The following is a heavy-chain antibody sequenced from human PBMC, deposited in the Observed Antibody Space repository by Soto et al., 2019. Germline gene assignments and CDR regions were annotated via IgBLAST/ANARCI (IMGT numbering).Heavy chain of an antibody. Sequence: DVQLLQSGGGLAQPGGSLRLSCAASGFIFGNHVISWVRQAPGKGLEWVSTISGTGTVTKYAASVRGRFIISRDKNTVNLQMSTLGVDDSAVYYCSKNRGGHSAYDTWAQGTLVTVSS. J-gene: IGHJ5*02. V-gene: IGHV3-23*05. CDR1: GFIFGNHV. CDR2: ISGTGTVT. CDR3: SKNRGGHSAYDT. D-gene: IGHD2-15*01.